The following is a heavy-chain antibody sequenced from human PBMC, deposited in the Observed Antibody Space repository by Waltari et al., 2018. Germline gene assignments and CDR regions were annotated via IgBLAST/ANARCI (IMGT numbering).Heavy chain of an antibody. J-gene: IGHJ6*02. V-gene: IGHV3-64D*08. CDR2: MNTYGDDP. CDR3: VRMLGGVGMDV. Sequence: MQLVESGGGLVQPGGSLRLSCSASGFAFSAYAMYWVRQAPGKGLEYVSIMNTYGDDPYYADSVKCRFTISRDKSEDILYLQMSSLRFEDTAVYYCVRMLGGVGMDVWGQGTTVTVSS. CDR1: GFAFSAYA. D-gene: IGHD3-10*02.